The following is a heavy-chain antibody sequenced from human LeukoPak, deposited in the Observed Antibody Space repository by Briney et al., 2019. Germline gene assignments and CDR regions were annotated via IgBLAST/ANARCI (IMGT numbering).Heavy chain of an antibody. J-gene: IGHJ4*02. CDR2: IYYSGST. V-gene: IGHV4-59*01. CDR1: GGSISSYY. Sequence: SETLSLTCTVSGGSISSYYWSWIRQPPGKGLGWIGYIYYSGSTNHNPSLKSRVTISVDTSKNQFSLKLSSVIAADTAVYYCARERADCGGDCYSYFDYWGQGTLVTVSS. D-gene: IGHD2-21*02. CDR3: ARERADCGGDCYSYFDY.